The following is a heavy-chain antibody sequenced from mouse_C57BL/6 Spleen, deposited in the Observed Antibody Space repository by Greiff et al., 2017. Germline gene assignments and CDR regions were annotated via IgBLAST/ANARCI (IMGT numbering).Heavy chain of an antibody. CDR3: ARCGGGSENAMGY. Sequence: VQLQQSGAELVRPGASVKLSCKASGYTFTGYYINWVKQRPGQGLEWIAMIYPRSGNTNYNEKFKGKATLTADKSSSTAYMQLSSLTSEDSAVYFCARCGGGSENAMGYWGQGATVTVSS. CDR2: IYPRSGNT. J-gene: IGHJ4*01. CDR1: GYTFTGYY. V-gene: IGHV1-76*01. D-gene: IGHD1-1*01.